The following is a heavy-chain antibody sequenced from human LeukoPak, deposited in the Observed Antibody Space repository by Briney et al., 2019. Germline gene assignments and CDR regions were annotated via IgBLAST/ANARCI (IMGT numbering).Heavy chain of an antibody. V-gene: IGHV3-9*01. CDR3: AKDRGITIFGVDTRFDY. CDR2: ISWNSGHI. J-gene: IGHJ4*02. CDR1: GFSFDGYA. Sequence: PGGSLRLSCAASGFSFDGYAMHWVRQAPGKGLEWVSGISWNSGHIGYADSVKGRFTISRDNAKNSLYLQMNSLRAEDTALYYCAKDRGITIFGVDTRFDYWGQGTLATISS. D-gene: IGHD3-3*01.